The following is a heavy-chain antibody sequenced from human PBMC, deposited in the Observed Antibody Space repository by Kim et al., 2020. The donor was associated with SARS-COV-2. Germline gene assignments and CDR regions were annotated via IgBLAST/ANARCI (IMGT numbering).Heavy chain of an antibody. CDR2: ISGSGGST. J-gene: IGHJ6*02. D-gene: IGHD6-19*01. Sequence: GGSLRLSCAASGFTFSSYAMSWVRQAPGKGLEWVSAISGSGGSTYYADSVKGRFTISRDNSKNTLYLQMNSLRAEDTAVYYCANRIAVADYYYGMDVWGQGTTVTVSS. CDR3: ANRIAVADYYYGMDV. CDR1: GFTFSSYA. V-gene: IGHV3-23*01.